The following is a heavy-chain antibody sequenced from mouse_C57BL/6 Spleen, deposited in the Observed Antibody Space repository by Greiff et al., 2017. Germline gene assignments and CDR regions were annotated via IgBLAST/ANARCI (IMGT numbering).Heavy chain of an antibody. V-gene: IGHV1-80*01. CDR1: GYAFSSYW. Sequence: QVHVKQSGAELVKPGASVKISCKASGYAFSSYWMNWVKQRPGKGLEWIGQIYPGDGDTNYNGKFKGKATLTADKSSSTAYMQLSSLTSEDSAVYFCARRGYGSSYDFDYWGQGTTLTVSS. J-gene: IGHJ2*01. CDR2: IYPGDGDT. D-gene: IGHD1-1*01. CDR3: ARRGYGSSYDFDY.